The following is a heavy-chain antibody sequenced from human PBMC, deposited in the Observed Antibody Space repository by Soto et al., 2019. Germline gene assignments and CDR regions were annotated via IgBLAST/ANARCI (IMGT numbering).Heavy chain of an antibody. CDR3: SMIGYSGYDYDY. CDR1: GFTISSYA. D-gene: IGHD5-12*01. J-gene: IGHJ4*02. CDR2: ISGSGGST. Sequence: EVQLLESGGGLVQPGGSLRLSCAASGFTISSYAMSWVRQAPGKGLEWVSAISGSGGSTYYADSVKGRFTISRDNSKNTLYLQMNSLRAEDTAVYYCSMIGYSGYDYDYWGQGTLVTVSS. V-gene: IGHV3-23*01.